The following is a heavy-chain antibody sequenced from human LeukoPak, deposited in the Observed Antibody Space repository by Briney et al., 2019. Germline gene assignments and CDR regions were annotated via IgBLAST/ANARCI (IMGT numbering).Heavy chain of an antibody. CDR2: ISGSGGST. V-gene: IGHV3-23*01. J-gene: IGHJ4*02. CDR1: GLTFSSYA. D-gene: IGHD5-18*01. Sequence: EPGGSLRLSCAASGLTFSSYAMSWVRQAPGKGLEWVSAISGSGGSTYYADSVKGRFTISRDNSKNTLYLQMNSLRAEDTAVYYCAKDRSLDGYPDYWGQGTLVTVSS. CDR3: AKDRSLDGYPDY.